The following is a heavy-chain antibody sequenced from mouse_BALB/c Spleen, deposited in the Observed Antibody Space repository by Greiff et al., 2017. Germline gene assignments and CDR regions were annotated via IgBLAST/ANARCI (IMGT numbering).Heavy chain of an antibody. V-gene: IGHV3-2*02. CDR1: GYSITSDYA. Sequence: EVHLVESGPGLVKPSQSLSLTCTVTGYSITSDYAWNWIRQFPGNKLEWMGYISYSGSTSYNPSLKSRISITRDTSKNQFFLQLNSVTTEDTATYYCARGRYGYLAWFAYWGQGTLVTVSA. J-gene: IGHJ3*01. CDR3: ARGRYGYLAWFAY. CDR2: ISYSGST. D-gene: IGHD2-2*01.